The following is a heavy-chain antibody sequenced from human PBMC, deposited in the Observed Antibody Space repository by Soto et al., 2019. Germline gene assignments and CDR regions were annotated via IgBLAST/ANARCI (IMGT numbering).Heavy chain of an antibody. CDR1: GFTFSSYA. CDR3: AKLDVPFILPIAAAGLYYFDY. D-gene: IGHD6-13*01. J-gene: IGHJ4*02. V-gene: IGHV3-23*01. CDR2: ISGSGGST. Sequence: PGGSLRPSCAASGFTFSSYAMSWVRQAPGKGLEWVSAISGSGGSTYYADSVKGRFTISRDNSKNTLYLQMNSLRAEDTAVYYCAKLDVPFILPIAAAGLYYFDYWGQGTLVTVSS.